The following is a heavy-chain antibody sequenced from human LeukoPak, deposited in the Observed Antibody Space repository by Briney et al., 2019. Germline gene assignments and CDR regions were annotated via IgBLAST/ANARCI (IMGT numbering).Heavy chain of an antibody. CDR3: ARVLTYYDFWSGYDYSLDAFDI. CDR1: GFTFSSYN. J-gene: IGHJ3*02. V-gene: IGHV3-21*01. D-gene: IGHD3-3*01. CDR2: ISSTSSYR. Sequence: PGGSLRLSCAASGFTFSSYNMNWVRQAPGKGLEWVSSISSTSSYRYYADSVKGRFTISRDNAKNSLYLQMNSLRAEDTAVYYCARVLTYYDFWSGYDYSLDAFDIWGQGTMVTVSS.